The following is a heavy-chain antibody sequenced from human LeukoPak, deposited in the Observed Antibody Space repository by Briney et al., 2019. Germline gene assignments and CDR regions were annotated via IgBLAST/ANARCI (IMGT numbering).Heavy chain of an antibody. V-gene: IGHV1-8*01. J-gene: IGHJ4*02. Sequence: GASVKVSCKASGYTFTSYDINWVRQATGQGLEWMGWMNPNSGNTGYAQKFQGRVTMTRDTSISTVYMDLSRLTSDDTAVYYCARDGVREGHDGSLFDYWGQGTLVTVSS. D-gene: IGHD1-26*01. CDR2: MNPNSGNT. CDR1: GYTFTSYD. CDR3: ARDGVREGHDGSLFDY.